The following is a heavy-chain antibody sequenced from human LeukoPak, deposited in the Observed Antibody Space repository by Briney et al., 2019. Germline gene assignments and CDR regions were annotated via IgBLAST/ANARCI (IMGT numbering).Heavy chain of an antibody. CDR3: AREGYDFWSGALVY. CDR2: IYTSGST. J-gene: IGHJ4*02. Sequence: SETLSLTCTVSGGSISSGSYYWSWIWQPAGKGLEWIGRIYTSGSTNYNPSLKSRVTISVDTSKNQFSLKLSSVTAADTAVYYCAREGYDFWSGALVYWGQGTLVTVSS. CDR1: GGSISSGSYY. V-gene: IGHV4-61*02. D-gene: IGHD3-3*01.